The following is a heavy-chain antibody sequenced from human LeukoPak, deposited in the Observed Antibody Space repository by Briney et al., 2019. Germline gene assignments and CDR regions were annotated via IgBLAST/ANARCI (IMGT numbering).Heavy chain of an antibody. CDR2: INPSGGST. V-gene: IGHV1-46*01. J-gene: IGHJ4*02. CDR1: GYTFTSYY. D-gene: IGHD6-13*01. Sequence: ASVKVSCKASGYTFTSYYMHWVRQAPGQGLEWMGTINPSGGSTSYAQKFQGRVTMTRDMSTSTVYMELSSLRSEDTAVYYCARDTNGAAAGPDYWGQGTLVTVSS. CDR3: ARDTNGAAAGPDY.